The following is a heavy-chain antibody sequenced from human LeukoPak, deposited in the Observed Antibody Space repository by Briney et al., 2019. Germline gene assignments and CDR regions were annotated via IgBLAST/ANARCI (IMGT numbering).Heavy chain of an antibody. CDR3: TTSRFDFWSGTYFDY. D-gene: IGHD3-3*01. V-gene: IGHV3-15*01. J-gene: IGHJ4*02. Sequence: PGGSLRLSCAASGFTFSSYAMSWVRQAPGKGLEWVGRIKSKTDGGTTDYAAPVKGRFTISRDDSKNTLYLQMNSLKTEDTAVYYCTTSRFDFWSGTYFDYWGQGTLVTVSS. CDR2: IKSKTDGGTT. CDR1: GFTFSSYA.